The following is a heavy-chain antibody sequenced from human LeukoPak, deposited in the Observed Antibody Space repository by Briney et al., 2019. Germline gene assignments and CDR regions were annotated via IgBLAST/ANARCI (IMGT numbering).Heavy chain of an antibody. CDR3: ARLPDYDLLTSYPFDY. Sequence: PSETLSLTCTASSGSIATVSYYWGWIRQPPGKALEYIGSMYYSGSTYYNPSLKSRVTISVDTSKNQLSLKLSSVTAADTAVYYCARLPDYDLLTSYPFDYWGQGTLVTVSS. V-gene: IGHV4-39*01. CDR2: MYYSGST. D-gene: IGHD3-9*01. CDR1: SGSIATVSYY. J-gene: IGHJ4*02.